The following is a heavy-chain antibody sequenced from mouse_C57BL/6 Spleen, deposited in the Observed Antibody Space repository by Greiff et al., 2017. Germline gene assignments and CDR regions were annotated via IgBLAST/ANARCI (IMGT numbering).Heavy chain of an antibody. CDR2: IYPGSGST. V-gene: IGHV1-55*01. CDR1: GYTFTSYW. Sequence: VQLQQSGAELVKPGASVKMSCKASGYTFTSYWITWVKQRPGQGLEWIGDIYPGSGSTNYNEKFKSKATLTVDTSSSTAYMQLSSLTSEDSAVYYCARRALYDGYYEDAMDYWGQGTSVTVSS. D-gene: IGHD2-3*01. J-gene: IGHJ4*01. CDR3: ARRALYDGYYEDAMDY.